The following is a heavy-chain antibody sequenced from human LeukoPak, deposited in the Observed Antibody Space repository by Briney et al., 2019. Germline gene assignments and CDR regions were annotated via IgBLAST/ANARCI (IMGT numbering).Heavy chain of an antibody. CDR2: ITGSAGCT. V-gene: IGHV3-23*01. J-gene: IGHJ4*02. CDR3: AKSSYYDSSGYSREYYFDY. Sequence: GGSLRLSCAASGFTFSNYSMSWVRQAPGKGREWVSVITGSAGCTHYADSGKGRFTISRDNTKNTLYLQMNSLRAEDTAIYYCAKSSYYDSSGYSREYYFDYWGQGTLVTVSS. CDR1: GFTFSNYS. D-gene: IGHD3-22*01.